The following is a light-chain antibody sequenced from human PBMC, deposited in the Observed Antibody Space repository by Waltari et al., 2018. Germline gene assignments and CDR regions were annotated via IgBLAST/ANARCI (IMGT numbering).Light chain of an antibody. CDR2: QDD. V-gene: IGLV3-1*01. CDR1: ELGDKF. J-gene: IGLJ2*01. CDR3: QAWDSSTVV. Sequence: SFELTQAPSVSVSPGHKATITCSGVELGDKFVAWYQQKPGQSPVLVIYQDDKRPSGIPERFSGSNSGNTATLTISGAQTMDEADFYCQAWDSSTVVFGGGTKLTVL.